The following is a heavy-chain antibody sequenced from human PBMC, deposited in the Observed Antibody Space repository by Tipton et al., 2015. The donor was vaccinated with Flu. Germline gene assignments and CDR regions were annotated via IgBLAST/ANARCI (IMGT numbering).Heavy chain of an antibody. Sequence: SLRLSCAASGFTFGSYAMSWVRQAPGKGLEWVSIISDRGGSTYYTDSVKGRFTISRDNSNNTLYLQMSSLRAEDTAVYYCVKGKGGLVSAVEYWGQGTLVTVSS. D-gene: IGHD3/OR15-3a*01. J-gene: IGHJ4*02. CDR3: VKGKGGLVSAVEY. V-gene: IGHV3-23*01. CDR1: GFTFGSYA. CDR2: ISDRGGST.